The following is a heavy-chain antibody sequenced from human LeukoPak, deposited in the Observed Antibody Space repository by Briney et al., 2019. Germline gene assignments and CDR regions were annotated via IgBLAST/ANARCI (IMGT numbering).Heavy chain of an antibody. D-gene: IGHD4-23*01. V-gene: IGHV4-61*01. Sequence: PSETLSLTCTVSGGSVSSGSYYWSWIRQPPGKGLEWIGYIYYSGSTNYNPSLKSRVTISVDTSKNQFSLKLSSVTAADTAVYYCAATVVTPSASKDAFDIWGQGTMVTVSS. CDR1: GGSVSSGSYY. CDR2: IYYSGST. CDR3: AATVVTPSASKDAFDI. J-gene: IGHJ3*02.